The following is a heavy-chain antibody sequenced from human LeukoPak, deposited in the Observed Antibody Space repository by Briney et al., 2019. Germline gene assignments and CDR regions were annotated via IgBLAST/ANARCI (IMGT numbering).Heavy chain of an antibody. CDR2: ISSSGDIT. Sequence: GGSLRLSCAASGFSFSSHGMNWVRQGPGKGLEWVSGISSSGDITYYEDSVKGRFTISRDNSKNTLYLQMNRLGAEDTAVYYCAKAPTVYTSSAPHDEGYWGQGTLVTVSS. D-gene: IGHD6-6*01. CDR3: AKAPTVYTSSAPHDEGY. J-gene: IGHJ4*02. V-gene: IGHV3-23*01. CDR1: GFSFSSHG.